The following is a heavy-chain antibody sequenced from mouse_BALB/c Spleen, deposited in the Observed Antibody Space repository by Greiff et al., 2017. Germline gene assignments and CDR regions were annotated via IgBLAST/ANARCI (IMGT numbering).Heavy chain of an antibody. J-gene: IGHJ3*01. Sequence: VQLQQSGPELVRPGASVKMSCKASGYTFTSYWMHWVKQRPGQGLEWIGMIDPSNSETRLNQKFKGKATLTVDTSSSTAYVDLSSLTSEDSAVYYCAYGNLFAYWGQGTLVTVSA. CDR2: IDPSNSET. D-gene: IGHD2-1*01. V-gene: IGHV1S127*01. CDR1: GYTFTSYW. CDR3: AYGNLFAY.